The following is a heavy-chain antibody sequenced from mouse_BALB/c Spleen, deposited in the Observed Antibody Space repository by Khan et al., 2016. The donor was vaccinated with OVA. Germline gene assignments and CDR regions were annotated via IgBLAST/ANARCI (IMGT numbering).Heavy chain of an antibody. D-gene: IGHD1-1*01. J-gene: IGHJ2*01. CDR3: ARDYGSSYLFFDY. V-gene: IGHV3-2*02. CDR1: GYSITSDYA. CDR2: ITYSGST. Sequence: EVQLQESGPGLVKPSQSLSLTCTVTGYSITSDYAWNWIRQFPGNKLEWMAYITYSGSTGYNPSIKSRISITRDTSKNQFFLQLNSVTTEDTATYYCARDYGSSYLFFDYWGQGTTLTVSS.